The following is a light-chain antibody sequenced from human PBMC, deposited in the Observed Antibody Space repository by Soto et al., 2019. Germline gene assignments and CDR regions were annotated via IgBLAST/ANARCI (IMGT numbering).Light chain of an antibody. V-gene: IGLV2-23*01. CDR1: SSDVGNYNL. Sequence: QSALSQPASVSGSRGQSITISCTGTSSDVGNYNLVSWYQQYPGKAPKLMIFEDTKRPSGVSHRFSGSKSGNTASLTIAGLQPEDAADYYCCSYAGSSTRYVFGTGTKVTVL. J-gene: IGLJ1*01. CDR3: CSYAGSSTRYV. CDR2: EDT.